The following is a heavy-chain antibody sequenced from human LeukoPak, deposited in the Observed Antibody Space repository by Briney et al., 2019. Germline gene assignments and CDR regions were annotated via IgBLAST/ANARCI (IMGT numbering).Heavy chain of an antibody. CDR1: GYTFTGYY. V-gene: IGHV1-2*02. CDR3: AIDYHYFGMDV. J-gene: IGHJ6*02. CDR2: VNPHNGAT. Sequence: ASVKVTCKASGYTFTGYYMRWVRQAPGQGLEWMGWVNPHNGATSYSQKFQDRVTMTGDTSINTAYLELNRLGSDDSAIYYCAIDYHYFGMDVWGQGTTVTVSS.